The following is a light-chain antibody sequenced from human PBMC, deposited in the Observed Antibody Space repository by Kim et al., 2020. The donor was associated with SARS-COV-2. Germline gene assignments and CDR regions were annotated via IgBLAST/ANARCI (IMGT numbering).Light chain of an antibody. V-gene: IGKV1-39*01. CDR3: QQSYITSLT. Sequence: ANVGDRVTISCLASQSISSSLNWYQQKAGKAPKLLIYDASSLQSGVPSRFSGSGSGTDFTLTISSLQPEDCASYYCQQSYITSLTFGGGTKVDIK. CDR2: DAS. CDR1: QSISSS. J-gene: IGKJ4*01.